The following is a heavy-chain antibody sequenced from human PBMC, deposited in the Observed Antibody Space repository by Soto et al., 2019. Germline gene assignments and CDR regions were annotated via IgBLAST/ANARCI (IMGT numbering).Heavy chain of an antibody. Sequence: PGGSLRLSCAASVFTFISYGMHWVRQAPGKGLEWVAVISYDGSNKYYADSVKGRFTISRDNSKNTLYLQMNSLRAEDTAVYYCAKDAFLVPAAILNYWGQGTLVTVSS. V-gene: IGHV3-30*18. J-gene: IGHJ4*02. CDR3: AKDAFLVPAAILNY. CDR1: VFTFISYG. CDR2: ISYDGSNK. D-gene: IGHD2-2*02.